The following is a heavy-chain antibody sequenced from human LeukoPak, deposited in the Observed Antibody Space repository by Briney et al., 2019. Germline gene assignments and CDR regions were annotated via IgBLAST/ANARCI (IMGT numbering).Heavy chain of an antibody. CDR1: GGSISSGGYY. CDR2: IYYSGST. D-gene: IGHD3-22*01. CDR3: ARERSYYDSSDYDESV. J-gene: IGHJ4*02. V-gene: IGHV4-31*03. Sequence: PSQTLSLTCTVSGGSISSGGYYWSWIRQHPGKGLEWIGYIYYSGSTYYNPSLKGRVTISVDTSKNQFSLKLSSVTAADTAVYYCARERSYYDSSDYDESVWGQGTQVTVSS.